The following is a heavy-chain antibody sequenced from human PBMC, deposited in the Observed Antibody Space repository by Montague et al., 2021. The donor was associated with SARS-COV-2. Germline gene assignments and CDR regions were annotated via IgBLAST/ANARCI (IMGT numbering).Heavy chain of an antibody. D-gene: IGHD1-1*01. Sequence: SETLSLTCTVSGDSISSSSYKWGWIRQPPGKGLEWIGSVHYSGRPYYNPSLKSRVTIYVDTSKNQLSLKLSSVTAADTAVYYCTRHVHMTWPEPSPGFDYWGQGTLVTVSS. CDR1: GDSISSSSYK. CDR2: VHYSGRP. CDR3: TRHVHMTWPEPSPGFDY. V-gene: IGHV4-39*01. J-gene: IGHJ4*02.